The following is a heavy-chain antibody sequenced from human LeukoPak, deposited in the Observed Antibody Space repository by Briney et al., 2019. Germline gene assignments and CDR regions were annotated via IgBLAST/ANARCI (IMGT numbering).Heavy chain of an antibody. J-gene: IGHJ4*02. CDR1: GFTFNDYA. CDR3: TYDNSPGGLEY. V-gene: IGHV3-9*01. CDR2: IFGKNGAK. D-gene: IGHD2-8*02. Sequence: GGSLRLSCAASGFTFNDYAMHWVRQAPGKGLEWVSGIFGKNGAKGHADSVKGRFTISRDNANNSLYLQMNSLRPDDTALYYCTYDNSPGGLEYWGQGTLVTASS.